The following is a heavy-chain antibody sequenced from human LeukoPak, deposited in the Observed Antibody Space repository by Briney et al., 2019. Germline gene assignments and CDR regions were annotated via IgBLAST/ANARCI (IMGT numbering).Heavy chain of an antibody. CDR3: AKEYSGSRDYFYGMDV. CDR2: VTGSGGNT. V-gene: IGHV3-23*01. CDR1: GFTFSSYA. Sequence: GGSLRLSCAASGFTFSSYAMSWVRQAPGKGLEWVSVVTGSGGNTYYADSVKGRFNISRDNSESTLSLQMNSLRAEDTAVYYCAKEYSGSRDYFYGMDVWGQGTTVTVSS. J-gene: IGHJ6*02. D-gene: IGHD6-6*01.